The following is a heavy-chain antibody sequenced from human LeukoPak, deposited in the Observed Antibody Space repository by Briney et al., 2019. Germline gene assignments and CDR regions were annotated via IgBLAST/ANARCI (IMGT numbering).Heavy chain of an antibody. CDR3: ARGWDSFDY. D-gene: IGHD1-26*01. J-gene: IGHJ4*02. Sequence: SQTLSLTCAISGDSVFSNSATWNWIRQSPSRGLEWLGRTYFRSKWYSDYAVSVKSRMTINADTSKNQFSLQLNSVTPDDTAVYYCARGWDSFDYWGQGTLVTVSS. CDR1: GDSVFSNSAT. V-gene: IGHV6-1*01. CDR2: TYFRSKWYS.